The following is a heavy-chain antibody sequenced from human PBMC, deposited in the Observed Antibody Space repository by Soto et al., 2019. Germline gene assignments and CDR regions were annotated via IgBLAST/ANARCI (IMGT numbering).Heavy chain of an antibody. D-gene: IGHD6-19*01. V-gene: IGHV1-18*04. J-gene: IGHJ4*02. CDR3: ARDGWAGSHDY. CDR1: GYTFTTYG. CDR2: ISTHNGNA. Sequence: QVHLVQSGAEVKKPGASVKVSCKASGYTFTTYGIDWVRQAPGQGLEWMGWISTHNGNANYAQKFQGRVTMTTDTSTSTAYMELRSLRSDDTAMYYCARDGWAGSHDYWGQGTLVTVSS.